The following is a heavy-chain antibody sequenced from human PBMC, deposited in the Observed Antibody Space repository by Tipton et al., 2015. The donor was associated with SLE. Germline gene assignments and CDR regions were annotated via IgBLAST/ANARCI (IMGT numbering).Heavy chain of an antibody. CDR1: GGSISSYY. J-gene: IGHJ4*02. Sequence: TLSLTCTVSGGSISSYYWSWIRQPPGKGLEWIGYIYYSGSTNYNPSLKSRVTISVDTSKNQFSLKLSSVTAADTAVYYCARRAEGSRGYYFDYWGQGTLVTVSS. CDR3: ARRAEGSRGYYFDY. D-gene: IGHD3-10*01. V-gene: IGHV4-59*08. CDR2: IYYSGST.